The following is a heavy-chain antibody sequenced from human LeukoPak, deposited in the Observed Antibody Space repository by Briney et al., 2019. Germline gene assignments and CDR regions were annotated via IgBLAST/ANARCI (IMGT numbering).Heavy chain of an antibody. CDR3: ARDRATYYYDSSGYYNWFDP. D-gene: IGHD3-22*01. V-gene: IGHV3-21*01. J-gene: IGHJ5*02. CDR2: ISSSSSYI. CDR1: GFTFSSYS. Sequence: PGGSLRLSCAASGFTFSSYSMNWVRQAPGKGLEWVSSISSSSSYIYYADSVKGRFTISRDNAKNSLYLQMNSLIAEDTAVYYCARDRATYYYDSSGYYNWFDPWGQGTLVTVSS.